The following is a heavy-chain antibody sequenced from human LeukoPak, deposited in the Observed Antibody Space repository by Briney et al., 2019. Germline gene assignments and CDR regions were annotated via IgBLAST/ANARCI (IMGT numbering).Heavy chain of an antibody. CDR2: MNPNSGNT. D-gene: IGHD3-10*01. V-gene: IGHV1-8*01. Sequence: ASVKVSCKVSGYTLTDLSIHWVRQAPGKGLEWMGWMNPNSGNTGYAQKFQGRVTMTRNTSISTAYMELSSLRSEDTAVYYCARGYGSGSYYNNYWGQGTLVTVSS. J-gene: IGHJ4*02. CDR1: GYTLTDLS. CDR3: ARGYGSGSYYNNY.